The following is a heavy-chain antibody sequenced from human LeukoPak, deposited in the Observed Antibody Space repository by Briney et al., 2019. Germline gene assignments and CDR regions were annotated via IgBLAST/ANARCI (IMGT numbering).Heavy chain of an antibody. J-gene: IGHJ4*02. V-gene: IGHV4-59*01. CDR1: DGSISSYY. D-gene: IGHD3-22*01. CDR2: IYYSGST. Sequence: SETLSPTCTVSDGSISSYYWSWIRQPPGKGLEWIGYIYYSGSTNYNPSLKSRVTISVDTSKNQFSLKLSSVTAADTAVYYCATSRYDSSGYYPRWGQGTLVTVSS. CDR3: ATSRYDSSGYYPR.